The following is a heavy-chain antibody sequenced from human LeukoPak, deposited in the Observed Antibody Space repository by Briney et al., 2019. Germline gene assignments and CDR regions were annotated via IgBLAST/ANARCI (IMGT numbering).Heavy chain of an antibody. Sequence: SETLSLTCAVYGGSFSGYYWSWIRQPPGKGLEWIGEINHSGGTNYNPSLKSRVTISVDTSKNQFSLKLSSVTAADTAVYYCARVNECSSTSCYINYWGQGTLVTVSS. CDR1: GGSFSGYY. CDR2: INHSGGT. V-gene: IGHV4-34*01. J-gene: IGHJ4*02. CDR3: ARVNECSSTSCYINY. D-gene: IGHD2-2*02.